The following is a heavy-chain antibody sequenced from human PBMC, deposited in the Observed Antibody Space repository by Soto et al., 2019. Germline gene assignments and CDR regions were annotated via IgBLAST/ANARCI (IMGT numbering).Heavy chain of an antibody. Sequence: QLQLQESGSGLVKPSQTLSLTCAVSGGSISSGGYSWSWIRQPPGKGLECIGYIYHSGSTYSNPSLTRRVTISVDRSKNQFSLNLSSVTAADTAVYYCARGMTTVTTYDYWGQGTLVTVSS. D-gene: IGHD4-4*01. V-gene: IGHV4-30-2*01. J-gene: IGHJ4*02. CDR2: IYHSGST. CDR1: GGSISSGGYS. CDR3: ARGMTTVTTYDY.